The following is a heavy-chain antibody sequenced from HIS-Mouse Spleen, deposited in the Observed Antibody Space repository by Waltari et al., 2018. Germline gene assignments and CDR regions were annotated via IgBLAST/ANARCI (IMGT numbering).Heavy chain of an antibody. CDR3: AREIPYSSSWYDWYFDL. CDR1: AGSISSSSSY. CDR2: IYYSGST. Sequence: QLQLQESGPGLVKPSETLSLTCTVSAGSISSSSSYWGWCRQPPGKGLEWIGSIYYSGSTYYNPSLKSRVTISVDTSKNQFSLKLSSVTAADTAVYYCAREIPYSSSWYDWYFDLWGRGTLVTVSS. V-gene: IGHV4-39*07. J-gene: IGHJ2*01. D-gene: IGHD6-13*01.